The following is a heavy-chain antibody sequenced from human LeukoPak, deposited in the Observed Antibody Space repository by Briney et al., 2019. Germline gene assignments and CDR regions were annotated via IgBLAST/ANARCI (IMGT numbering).Heavy chain of an antibody. V-gene: IGHV3-7*04. CDR3: ARDRGLTVYYYYGMDV. D-gene: IGHD2-21*02. Sequence: PGGSLRLSCAASGFSFSSYWMNWVRQAPGKGLEWVANIKQDGSEKYYVDSVKGRFTISRDNAKNSLYLQMDSLRVEDTAVYYCARDRGLTVYYYYGMDVWGQGTTVTVS. CDR1: GFSFSSYW. CDR2: IKQDGSEK. J-gene: IGHJ6*02.